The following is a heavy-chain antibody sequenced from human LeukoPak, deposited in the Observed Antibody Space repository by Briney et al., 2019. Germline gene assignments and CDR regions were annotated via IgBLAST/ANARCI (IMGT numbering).Heavy chain of an antibody. J-gene: IGHJ4*02. CDR2: ISSYNGNT. CDR1: GYTFSTYA. V-gene: IGHV1-18*01. Sequence: ASVKVSCKASGYTFSTYAVTWVRQAPGQGLEWMGWISSYNGNTIYAQKLQGRVTMTTDTSTSTAYMELRSLRSDDTAVYYCAGEGFNRKYDYWGQGTLVTVSS. CDR3: AGEGFNRKYDY.